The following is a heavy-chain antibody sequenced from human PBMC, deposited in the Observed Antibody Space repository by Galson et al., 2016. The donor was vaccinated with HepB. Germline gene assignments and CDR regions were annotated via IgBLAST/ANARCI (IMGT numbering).Heavy chain of an antibody. V-gene: IGHV3-48*02. CDR3: ARRAVWFREPTQAYYYYGMDV. CDR2: ISSSNSVI. D-gene: IGHD3-10*01. Sequence: RLSCAVSGFTFSNYSMNWVRQAPGQGLEWVSYISSSNSVIYYANSVKGRFTISRDNAKNSLYLQMNSLRDEDTAVYYCARRAVWFREPTQAYYYYGMDVWGQGTTVTVSS. J-gene: IGHJ6*02. CDR1: GFTFSNYS.